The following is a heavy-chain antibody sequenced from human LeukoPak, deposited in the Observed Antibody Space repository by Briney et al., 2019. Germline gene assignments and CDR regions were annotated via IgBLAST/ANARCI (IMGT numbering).Heavy chain of an antibody. CDR1: GGSFSGYY. CDR3: ARADPPVDY. Sequence: SETLSLTCAVYGGSFSGYYWSWIRQPPGKGLEWIGEINHSGSTNYNPSLKSRVTISVDTSKNQFSLKLSSVTAADTAVYYCARADPPVDYWGQGTLVTVSS. V-gene: IGHV4-34*01. CDR2: INHSGST. J-gene: IGHJ4*02.